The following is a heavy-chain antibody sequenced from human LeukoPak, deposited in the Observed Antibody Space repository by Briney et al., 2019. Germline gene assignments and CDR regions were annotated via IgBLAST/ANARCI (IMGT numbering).Heavy chain of an antibody. CDR3: ARGLVVSAFDI. CDR1: GGSISSYY. J-gene: IGHJ3*02. V-gene: IGHV4-59*01. Sequence: SETLSLTCTVSGGSISSYYWSWIRQPPGKGLEWIGYIYYSGSTNYNPSLKSRVTISVDTSKNQFSLKLSSVTAADTAVYYCARGLVVSAFDIWGQGTMVTVSS. D-gene: IGHD2-2*01. CDR2: IYYSGST.